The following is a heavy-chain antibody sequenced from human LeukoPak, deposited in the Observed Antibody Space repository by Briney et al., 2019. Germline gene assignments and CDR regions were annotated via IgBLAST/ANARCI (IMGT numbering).Heavy chain of an antibody. D-gene: IGHD2-15*01. V-gene: IGHV3-33*01. CDR1: GFTFSSYD. Sequence: PGRSLRLSCAASGFTFSSYDMHWVRQAPGRGLEWVAVIWYDGGNKYFADSVKGRFTISRDNSKSTLYLQMNSLSTEDTAVYYCARDRAATRVFDYWGQGTLVTVSS. CDR3: ARDRAATRVFDY. J-gene: IGHJ4*02. CDR2: IWYDGGNK.